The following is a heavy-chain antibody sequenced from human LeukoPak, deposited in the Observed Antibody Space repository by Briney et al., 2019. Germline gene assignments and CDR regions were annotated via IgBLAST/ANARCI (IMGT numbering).Heavy chain of an antibody. J-gene: IGHJ4*02. CDR2: ISSSGGDST. D-gene: IGHD6-19*01. CDR1: GFTFSSYA. Sequence: SGGSLRLSCAASGFTFSSYAMTWVRQAPGKGLDWVSAISSSGGDSTYYADSVKGRFTISRDNSKNTLYLQMNSLRAEDTAVYYCAKVKGSGWSPYDHWGQGTLVTVSS. CDR3: AKVKGSGWSPYDH. V-gene: IGHV3-23*01.